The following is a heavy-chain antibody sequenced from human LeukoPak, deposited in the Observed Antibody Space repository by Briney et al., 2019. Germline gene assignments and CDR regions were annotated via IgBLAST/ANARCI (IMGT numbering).Heavy chain of an antibody. CDR2: ISSSGSTI. Sequence: GGSRRLSCAAPGLTFSDYYMSWIRQAPGKGLDWVSYISSSGSTIYYADSVKGRFTISRDNAKNTLYLQMNSLRAEDTAVYYCARVVSSSWSNWFDPWGQGTLVTVSS. J-gene: IGHJ5*02. CDR1: GLTFSDYY. CDR3: ARVVSSSWSNWFDP. V-gene: IGHV3-11*04. D-gene: IGHD6-13*01.